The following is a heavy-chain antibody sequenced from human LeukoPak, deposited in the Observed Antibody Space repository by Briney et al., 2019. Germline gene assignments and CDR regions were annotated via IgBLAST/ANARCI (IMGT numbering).Heavy chain of an antibody. V-gene: IGHV1-2*02. J-gene: IGHJ4*02. CDR2: INPNSGGT. CDR1: GYTFTGYY. CDR3: ARVWRSSSSSLIFVY. D-gene: IGHD3/OR15-3a*01. Sequence: GASVKVSCKASGYTFTGYYTHWVRQAPGQGLEWMGWINPNSGGTNYAQKFQGRVTMTRDTSISTAYMELSRLRSDDTAVYYCARVWRSSSSSLIFVYWGQGTLVTVSS.